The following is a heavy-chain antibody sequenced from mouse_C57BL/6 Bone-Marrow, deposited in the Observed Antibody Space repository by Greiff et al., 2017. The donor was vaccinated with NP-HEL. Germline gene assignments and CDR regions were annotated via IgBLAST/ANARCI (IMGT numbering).Heavy chain of an antibody. J-gene: IGHJ4*01. CDR2: IHPSDSDT. V-gene: IGHV1-74*01. CDR3: AKGYGSNYAMDY. Sequence: VQLQQPGAELVKPGASVKVSCKASGYTFTSYWMHWVKQRPGQGLEWIGRIHPSDSDTNYNQKFKGKATLTVDKSSSTAYMQRSSLTSEDSAVYYCAKGYGSNYAMDYWGQGTSVTVSS. D-gene: IGHD1-1*01. CDR1: GYTFTSYW.